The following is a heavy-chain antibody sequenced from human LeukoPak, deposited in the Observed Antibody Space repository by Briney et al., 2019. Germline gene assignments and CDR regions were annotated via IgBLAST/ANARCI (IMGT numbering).Heavy chain of an antibody. CDR3: ARWFGELLGNWFDP. CDR2: ISAYNGNT. Sequence: EASVKVSCKASGGTFSSYAISWVRQAPGRGLEWMGWISAYNGNTNYAQKLQGRVTMTTDASTSTAYMELRSLRSDDTAVYYCARWFGELLGNWFDPWGQGTLVTVSS. V-gene: IGHV1-18*01. CDR1: GGTFSSYA. D-gene: IGHD3-10*01. J-gene: IGHJ5*02.